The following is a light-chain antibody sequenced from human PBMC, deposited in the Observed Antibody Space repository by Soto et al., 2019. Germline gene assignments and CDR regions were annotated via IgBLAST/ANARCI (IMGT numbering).Light chain of an antibody. J-gene: IGLJ1*01. Sequence: QSALTQPASVSGSPGQSITISCTGTSSDVGGFNYVSWYQQHPGKAPTLMIYDVSNRPSGVSNRFSGSKSGNTASLTISGLQAEDEDDYYCSSYTSSSTYVFGTGTKVTVL. CDR2: DVS. CDR3: SSYTSSSTYV. CDR1: SSDVGGFNY. V-gene: IGLV2-14*01.